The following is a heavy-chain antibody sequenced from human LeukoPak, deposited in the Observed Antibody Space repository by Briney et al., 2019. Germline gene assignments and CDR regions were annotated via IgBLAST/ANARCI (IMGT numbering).Heavy chain of an antibody. CDR1: GFTFDDYG. D-gene: IGHD6-19*01. J-gene: IGHJ4*02. V-gene: IGHV3-20*04. Sequence: PGGSLRLSCAASGFTFDDYGMSWVRQAPGKGLEWVSGINWNGGSTGYADSVKGRFTISRDNAKNSLYLQMNSLRAKDTALYYCARASGYSSGWYYFDYWGQGTLVTVSS. CDR2: INWNGGST. CDR3: ARASGYSSGWYYFDY.